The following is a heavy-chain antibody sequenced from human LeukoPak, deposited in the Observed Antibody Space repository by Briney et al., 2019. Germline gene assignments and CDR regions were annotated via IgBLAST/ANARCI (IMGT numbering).Heavy chain of an antibody. Sequence: SETLSLTCAVSGGSISSGGYSWSWIRQPPGKGLEWIGYIYHSGSTNYNPSLKSRVTISVDTSKNQFSLELSSVTAADTAVYYCARGRFKGFGELFHYWGQGTLVTVSS. J-gene: IGHJ4*02. CDR1: GGSISSGGYS. CDR2: IYHSGST. D-gene: IGHD3-10*01. V-gene: IGHV4-30-2*01. CDR3: ARGRFKGFGELFHY.